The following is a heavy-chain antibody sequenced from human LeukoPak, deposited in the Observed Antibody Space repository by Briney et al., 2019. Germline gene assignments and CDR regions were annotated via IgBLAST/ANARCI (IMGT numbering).Heavy chain of an antibody. V-gene: IGHV3-21*01. D-gene: IGHD1-26*01. CDR2: ISTSSSYI. CDR1: GFTFSSYA. CDR3: ARGGVGVTLISWSDY. J-gene: IGHJ4*02. Sequence: GRSLRLSCAASGFTFSSYAMHWVRQAPGKGLEWVSSISTSSSYIYYADSVKGRFTISRDNARNSLYLQMNSLRAEDTAVYYCARGGVGVTLISWSDYWGQGTLVTVSS.